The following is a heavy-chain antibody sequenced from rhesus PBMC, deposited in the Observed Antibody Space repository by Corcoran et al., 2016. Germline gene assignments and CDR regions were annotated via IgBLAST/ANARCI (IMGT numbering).Heavy chain of an antibody. CDR2: ISYDGSKK. Sequence: EVQLVESGGGLVQPGGSLRLSCAASGFTFSNYVLHWVRQAPWKGLVWVAVISYDGSKKYYADSVNDRFTISRDNSKNMLYLQMNNLKWEDTAVYYCASRVEWLYDYWGQGVLVTVSS. CDR3: ASRVEWLYDY. D-gene: IGHD3-28*01. V-gene: IGHV3-54*02. CDR1: GFTFSNYV. J-gene: IGHJ4*01.